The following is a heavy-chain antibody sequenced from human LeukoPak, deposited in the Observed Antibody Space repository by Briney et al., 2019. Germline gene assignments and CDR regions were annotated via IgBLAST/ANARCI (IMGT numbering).Heavy chain of an antibody. CDR2: IYHSGST. CDR3: ARFVVVPAARQASFDY. CDR1: GVSISSSNW. V-gene: IGHV4-4*02. Sequence: PSGTLSLTCAVSGVSISSSNWWSWVRQPPGKGLEWIGEIYHSGSTNYNPSLKSRVTISVDKSKNQFSLKLSSVTAADTAVYYCARFVVVPAARQASFDYWGQGTLVTVSS. D-gene: IGHD2-2*01. J-gene: IGHJ4*02.